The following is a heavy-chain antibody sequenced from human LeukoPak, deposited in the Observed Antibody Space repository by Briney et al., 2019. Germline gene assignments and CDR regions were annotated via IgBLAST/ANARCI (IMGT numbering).Heavy chain of an antibody. CDR1: GGTFSSYA. CDR3: ARSLYRRGYRGGAY. D-gene: IGHD5-18*01. Sequence: ASVKVSCKASGGTFSSYAINWGRQAPGQGLEWMGIINPGGGTTTYAQKFQGRVTMTRDTSTSTVYMELSSLRSEDTAVYYCARSLYRRGYRGGAYWGQGTLVTVSS. CDR2: INPGGGTT. J-gene: IGHJ4*02. V-gene: IGHV1-46*01.